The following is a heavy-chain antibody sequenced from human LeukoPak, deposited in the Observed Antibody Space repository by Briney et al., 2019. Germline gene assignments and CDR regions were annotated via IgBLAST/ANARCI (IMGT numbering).Heavy chain of an antibody. CDR3: AKARRPDSSGFNY. CDR1: GFTFSSYA. Sequence: GGSLRLSCAASGFTFSSYAMSWVRQAPGKGLEWVSAISGSGGSTYYADSVKGRFTISRDNSKNTLYLQMKSLRAEDTAVSYWAKARRPDSSGFNYWGQGTLVTVSS. D-gene: IGHD3-22*01. V-gene: IGHV3-23*01. CDR2: ISGSGGST. J-gene: IGHJ4*02.